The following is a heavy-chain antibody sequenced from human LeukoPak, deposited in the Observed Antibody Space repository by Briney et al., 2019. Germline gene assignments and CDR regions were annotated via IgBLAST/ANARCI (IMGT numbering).Heavy chain of an antibody. Sequence: PSETLSLTCTVSGGSISSSSYYWGWIRQPPGKGLEWIGSIYYSGSTYYNPSLKSRVTISVDTSKNQFSLKLSSVTAADTAVYYCARSPHRLIGHWFDPWGQGTLVTVSS. CDR2: IYYSGST. V-gene: IGHV4-39*07. CDR1: GGSISSSSYY. J-gene: IGHJ5*02. D-gene: IGHD3-16*01. CDR3: ARSPHRLIGHWFDP.